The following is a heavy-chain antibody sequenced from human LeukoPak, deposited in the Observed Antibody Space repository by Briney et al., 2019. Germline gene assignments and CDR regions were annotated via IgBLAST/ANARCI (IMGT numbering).Heavy chain of an antibody. CDR2: SYPEDGET. CDR1: VYTLPELS. Sequence: ASVKVSCKVSVYTLPELSMHWVRQAPGRGLEWMGGSYPEDGETIYAQKFQGRVTMTEDTSTDTAYMELSSLRSEDTAVYYCATVYYDILTGYYLYYFDYWGQGTLVTVSS. D-gene: IGHD3-9*01. CDR3: ATVYYDILTGYYLYYFDY. V-gene: IGHV1-24*01. J-gene: IGHJ4*02.